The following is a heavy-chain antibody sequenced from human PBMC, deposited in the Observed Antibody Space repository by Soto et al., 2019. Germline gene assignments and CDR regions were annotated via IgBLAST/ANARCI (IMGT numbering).Heavy chain of an antibody. CDR2: IIPIFGTA. D-gene: IGHD4-17*01. V-gene: IGHV1-69*13. CDR3: ATSYGDYDFDY. CDR1: GYTFTSYD. Sequence: SVKVSCKASGYTFTSYDINWVRQATGQGLGWMGGIIPIFGTANYAQKFQGRVTITADESTSTAYMELSSLRSEDTAVYYCATSYGDYDFDYWGQGTLVTVSS. J-gene: IGHJ4*02.